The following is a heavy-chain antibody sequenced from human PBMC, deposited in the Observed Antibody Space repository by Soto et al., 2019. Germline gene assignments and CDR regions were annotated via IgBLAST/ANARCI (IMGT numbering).Heavy chain of an antibody. CDR3: ARGGITMVRGVPDYYYGMDV. D-gene: IGHD3-10*01. Sequence: QVQLQESGPGLVKPSETLSLTCTVSGGSVSSGSYYWSWIRQPPGKGLEWIGYIYYSGSTNYNPSLKSRVTISADTSKNQFSLKLSSVTAADTAVYYCARGGITMVRGVPDYYYGMDVWGQGTTVTVSS. V-gene: IGHV4-61*01. CDR1: GGSVSSGSYY. J-gene: IGHJ6*02. CDR2: IYYSGST.